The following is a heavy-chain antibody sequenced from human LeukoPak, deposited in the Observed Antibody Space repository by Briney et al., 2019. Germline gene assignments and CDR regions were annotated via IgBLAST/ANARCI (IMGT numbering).Heavy chain of an antibody. D-gene: IGHD6-13*01. CDR3: ARQEIAAAGTVYFDY. Sequence: SETLSLTCTVSGGSISGSSYYWGWIRQPPGKGLEWIGSIYYSGSTYYNPSLKSRVTISVDTSKNQFSLKLSSVTAADTAVYYCARQEIAAAGTVYFDYWGQGTLVTVSS. CDR1: GGSISGSSYY. CDR2: IYYSGST. J-gene: IGHJ4*02. V-gene: IGHV4-39*01.